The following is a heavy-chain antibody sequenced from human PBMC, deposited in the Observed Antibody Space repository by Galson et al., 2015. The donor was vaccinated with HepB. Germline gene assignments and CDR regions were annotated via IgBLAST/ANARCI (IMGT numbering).Heavy chain of an antibody. D-gene: IGHD5-24*01. CDR1: GFTFSSYA. Sequence: SLRLSCAASGFTFSSYAMHWVRQAPGKGLEWVAVISYDGSNKYYADSVKGRFTISRDNSKNTLYLQMNSLRAEDTAVYYCARGGGGDGYNWSDYWGQGTLVTVSS. CDR2: ISYDGSNK. J-gene: IGHJ4*02. CDR3: ARGGGGDGYNWSDY. V-gene: IGHV3-30-3*01.